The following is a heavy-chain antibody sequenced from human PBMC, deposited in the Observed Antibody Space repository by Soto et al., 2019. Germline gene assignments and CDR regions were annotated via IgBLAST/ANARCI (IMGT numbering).Heavy chain of an antibody. Sequence: GGSLRLSCAASGFTFKNYAMSWVRQAPGKGLEWVSSISNSGGSTYYADSVQGRFTISRDNSKNTLSLQMNSLRAEDTAIYYCANHRGFLVTQYFFDYWGQGTLVTVYS. CDR3: ANHRGFLVTQYFFDY. D-gene: IGHD2-21*02. CDR1: GFTFKNYA. V-gene: IGHV3-23*01. CDR2: ISNSGGST. J-gene: IGHJ4*02.